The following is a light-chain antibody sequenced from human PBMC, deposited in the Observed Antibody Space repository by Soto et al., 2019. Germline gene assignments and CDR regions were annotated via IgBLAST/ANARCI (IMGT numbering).Light chain of an antibody. J-gene: IGLJ3*02. CDR3: AAWDDSLSGVV. CDR2: RNN. Sequence: VLTQPPSASGTPGQRVTISCSGSSSNIGGNFVSWYQQLPGTAPKLLIHRNNQRPSGVPDRFSGSKSGTSASLAISGLRSEDEADYYCAAWDDSLSGVVFGGGTKLTVL. CDR1: SSNIGGNF. V-gene: IGLV1-47*01.